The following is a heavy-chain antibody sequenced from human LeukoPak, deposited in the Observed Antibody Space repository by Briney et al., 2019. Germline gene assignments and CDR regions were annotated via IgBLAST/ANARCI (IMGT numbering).Heavy chain of an antibody. CDR2: INHSGSP. Sequence: SETLSLPCAVYGGSFSGYYWSWIRQPPGKGLEWIGEINHSGSPNHTPSLKSRVTISVDTSKNQFSLKLISVTAADTAVYYCARLRIRSVLRYFDWSYNWFDPWGQGTLVTVSS. J-gene: IGHJ5*02. CDR3: ARLRIRSVLRYFDWSYNWFDP. CDR1: GGSFSGYY. V-gene: IGHV4-34*01. D-gene: IGHD3-9*01.